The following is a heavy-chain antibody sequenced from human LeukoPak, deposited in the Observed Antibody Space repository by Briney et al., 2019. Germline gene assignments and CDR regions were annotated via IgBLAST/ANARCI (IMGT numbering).Heavy chain of an antibody. Sequence: SETLSLTCTVSGGSISSGDYFWSWIRQPPGKGLEYIGYIYYSGSTYYNPSLRSRVTMSIDTSKSQFSLRLSSVTAADTAVYYCARDSMTTVTIDYWGQGTLVTVSS. CDR2: IYYSGST. J-gene: IGHJ4*02. CDR3: ARDSMTTVTIDY. CDR1: GGSISSGDYF. D-gene: IGHD4-17*01. V-gene: IGHV4-30-4*01.